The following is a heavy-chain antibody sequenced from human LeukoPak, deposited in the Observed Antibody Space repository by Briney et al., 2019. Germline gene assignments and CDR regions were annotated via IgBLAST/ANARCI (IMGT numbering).Heavy chain of an antibody. CDR3: ARVSSLRTIFGVVTQTCFDY. V-gene: IGHV4-34*01. CDR1: GGSFSGYY. D-gene: IGHD3-3*01. J-gene: IGHJ4*02. Sequence: SETLSLTCAVYGGSFSGYYWSWIRQPPGKGLEWIGEINHSGSTNYNPSLKSRVTISVDTSKNQFSLKLSSVTAADTAVYYRARVSSLRTIFGVVTQTCFDYWGQGTLVTVSS. CDR2: INHSGST.